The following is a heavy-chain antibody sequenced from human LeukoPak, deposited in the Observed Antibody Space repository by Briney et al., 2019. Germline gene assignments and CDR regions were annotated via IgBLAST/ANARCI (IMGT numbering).Heavy chain of an antibody. CDR1: GYSISSGYY. Sequence: SETLSLTCAVSGYSISSGYYWGWIRPPPGKGLEWIGNIYHSGSTYKNPSLKSRVTISLDTSKNQFSLKLISVTAADTAIYYCARLSGAPVRHPIYHFDYWGQGTLVTVSS. J-gene: IGHJ4*02. D-gene: IGHD2-2*02. CDR3: ARLSGAPVRHPIYHFDY. CDR2: IYHSGST. V-gene: IGHV4-38-2*01.